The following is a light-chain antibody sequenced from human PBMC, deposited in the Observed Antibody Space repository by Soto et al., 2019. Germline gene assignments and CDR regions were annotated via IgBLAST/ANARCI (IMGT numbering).Light chain of an antibody. Sequence: SYELTQPPSVSVSPGQTARISCSGDALPKQYAYWYQQMPGQAPVLVIYKDSERPSGIPERFSGSSSGTTVTLTISGVQAEDGADYYCQSADSSDTYWVFGGGTKLTVL. J-gene: IGLJ3*02. CDR3: QSADSSDTYWV. V-gene: IGLV3-25*03. CDR2: KDS. CDR1: ALPKQY.